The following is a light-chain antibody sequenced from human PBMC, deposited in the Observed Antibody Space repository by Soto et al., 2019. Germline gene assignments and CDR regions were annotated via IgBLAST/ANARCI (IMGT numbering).Light chain of an antibody. CDR3: QQYTRYPLS. CDR1: QGINNY. V-gene: IGKV1-16*02. Sequence: DIQMTQSPYSLSASVGDRVNITCRASQGINNYLAWFQKKPGTAPKSLIYATSSLQRGVPSKFIGSGSGTDFTLTINDLQPEDSATYYCQQYTRYPLSFGPGTKVHI. CDR2: ATS. J-gene: IGKJ3*01.